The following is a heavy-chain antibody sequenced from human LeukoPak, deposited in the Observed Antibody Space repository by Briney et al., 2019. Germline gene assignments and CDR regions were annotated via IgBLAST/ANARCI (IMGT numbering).Heavy chain of an antibody. Sequence: SETLSLTCPVSGGSISSYYWSWIRQPAGKGLEWIGRIYTSGSTNYNPSLKSRVTMSVDTSKNQFSLKLSSVTAADTAVYYCARDLGVGATPASDYYFDYWGQGTLVTVSS. CDR1: GGSISSYY. V-gene: IGHV4-4*07. CDR2: IYTSGST. J-gene: IGHJ4*02. D-gene: IGHD1-26*01. CDR3: ARDLGVGATPASDYYFDY.